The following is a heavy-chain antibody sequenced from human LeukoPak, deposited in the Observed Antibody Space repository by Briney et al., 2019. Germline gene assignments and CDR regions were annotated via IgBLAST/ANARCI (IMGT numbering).Heavy chain of an antibody. CDR2: IKQDGSEK. CDR1: GFTFSSYW. D-gene: IGHD6-13*01. Sequence: GGSLRLSCAASGFTFSSYWMSWVRQAPGKGLEWVANIKQDGSEKYYVDSVKGRFTISRDNAKNSLYLQMNSLRAEDTAVYYCAREYISSWENWFDPWGQGTLVTVSS. V-gene: IGHV3-7*01. CDR3: AREYISSWENWFDP. J-gene: IGHJ5*02.